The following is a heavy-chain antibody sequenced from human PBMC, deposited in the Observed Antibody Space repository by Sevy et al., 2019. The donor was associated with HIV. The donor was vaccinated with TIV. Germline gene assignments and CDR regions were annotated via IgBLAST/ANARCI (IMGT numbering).Heavy chain of an antibody. CDR2: TYYRSKWYN. V-gene: IGHV6-1*01. Sequence: SETLSLTCAISWDSVSSNSATWNWIRQSPSRGLEWLGRTYYRSKWYNDYAVSVKSRITINPDTSKNQFSLQLNSVTPEDTAVYYCARDLGSSLNWFDPWGQGTLVTVSS. CDR1: WDSVSSNSAT. D-gene: IGHD6-13*01. J-gene: IGHJ5*02. CDR3: ARDLGSSLNWFDP.